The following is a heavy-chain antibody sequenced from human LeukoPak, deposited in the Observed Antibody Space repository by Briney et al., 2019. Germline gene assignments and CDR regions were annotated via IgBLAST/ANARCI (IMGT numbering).Heavy chain of an antibody. V-gene: IGHV3-23*01. CDR2: ISDSGGST. Sequence: CLRLSCTASGFTFSSYAMSWVRQAPGKGLEWVADISDSGGSTYYADSVKGRFTISRDNSKNTLYLQMNSLRAEDTAVYYCARDEADFWSGHNYWGQGTLVTVSS. CDR1: GFTFSSYA. D-gene: IGHD3-3*01. J-gene: IGHJ4*02. CDR3: ARDEADFWSGHNY.